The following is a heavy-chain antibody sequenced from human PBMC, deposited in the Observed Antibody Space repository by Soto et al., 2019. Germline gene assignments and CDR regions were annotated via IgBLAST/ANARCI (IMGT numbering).Heavy chain of an antibody. CDR1: GFTFDDYA. Sequence: GGSLRLSCAASGFTFDDYAMHWVRQAPGKGLEWVSGISWSSGSKGYADSVEGRFTISRDNAKNSLYLQMNSLRAEDTALYYCAKDRSSGWVDLFQHWGQGTLVTVSS. D-gene: IGHD6-19*01. CDR3: AKDRSSGWVDLFQH. V-gene: IGHV3-9*01. J-gene: IGHJ1*01. CDR2: ISWSSGSK.